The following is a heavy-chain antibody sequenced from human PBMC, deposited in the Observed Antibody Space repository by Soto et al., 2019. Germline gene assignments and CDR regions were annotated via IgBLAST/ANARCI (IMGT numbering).Heavy chain of an antibody. D-gene: IGHD3-16*01. CDR1: GASITSGGYY. V-gene: IGHV4-31*03. J-gene: IGHJ4*01. Sequence: QVQLQESGPGLVKPSQTLSLTCTVSGASITSGGYYWSWIRQHPGKGLEWIGYIYYSGSTYYNPSLKSRVTMSIHPSESQLSLKLTSVTVADTAVYYCVGDLAYWGQGILVTISS. CDR3: VGDLAY. CDR2: IYYSGST.